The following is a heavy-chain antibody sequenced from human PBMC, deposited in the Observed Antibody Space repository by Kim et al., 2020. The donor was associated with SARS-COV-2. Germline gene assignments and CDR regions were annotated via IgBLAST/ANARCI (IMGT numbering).Heavy chain of an antibody. CDR3: AREVLRFSDPSYYFDY. Sequence: SETLSLTCTVSGGSISSYYWSWIRQPPGKGLEWIGYIYYSGSTNYNPSLKSRVTISVDTSKNQFSLKLSSVTAADTAVYYCAREVLRFSDPSYYFDYWGQGTLVTVSS. V-gene: IGHV4-59*13. D-gene: IGHD3-3*01. CDR2: IYYSGST. J-gene: IGHJ4*02. CDR1: GGSISSYY.